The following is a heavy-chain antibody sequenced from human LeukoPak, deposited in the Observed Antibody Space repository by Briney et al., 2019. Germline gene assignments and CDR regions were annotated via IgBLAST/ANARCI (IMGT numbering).Heavy chain of an antibody. Sequence: PGGSLRLSCAASGFTFSSYGMHWVRQAPGKGLEWVAFIRYDGSNKYYADSVKGRFTISRDNSKNTLYLQMNSLRAEDTAVYYCARALRYIAAFDYWGRGTLVTVSS. D-gene: IGHD6-13*01. V-gene: IGHV3-30*02. CDR2: IRYDGSNK. J-gene: IGHJ4*02. CDR1: GFTFSSYG. CDR3: ARALRYIAAFDY.